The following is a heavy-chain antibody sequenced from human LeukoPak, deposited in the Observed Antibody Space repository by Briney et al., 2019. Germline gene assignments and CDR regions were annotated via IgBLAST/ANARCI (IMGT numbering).Heavy chain of an antibody. CDR2: INPSGGTT. CDR3: ARTIQDWLDP. D-gene: IGHD3-3*01. Sequence: ASVKVSCKASGYTFTNYYIHWVRQAPGQGLEWVGIINPSGGTTSYAQKFQGRVSMTRDTSTSTVYMELSSLGSEDTAVFYCARTIQDWLDPWGQGTLVTVSS. V-gene: IGHV1-46*01. J-gene: IGHJ5*02. CDR1: GYTFTNYY.